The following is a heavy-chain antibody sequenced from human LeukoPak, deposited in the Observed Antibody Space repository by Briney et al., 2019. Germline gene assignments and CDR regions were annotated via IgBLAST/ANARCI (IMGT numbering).Heavy chain of an antibody. Sequence: SETLSLTCTVSGGSISSYYWSWIRQPPGKGLKWIGYIYYSGSTNYNPSLKSRVTISVDTSKNQFSLKLSSVTAADTAVYYCARTLPGPMVRGVITLPFDYWGQGTLVTVSS. V-gene: IGHV4-59*01. CDR3: ARTLPGPMVRGVITLPFDY. CDR1: GGSISSYY. J-gene: IGHJ4*02. CDR2: IYYSGST. D-gene: IGHD3-10*01.